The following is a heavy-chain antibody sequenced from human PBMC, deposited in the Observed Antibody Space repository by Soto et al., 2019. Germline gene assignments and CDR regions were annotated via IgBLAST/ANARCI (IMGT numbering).Heavy chain of an antibody. CDR2: IYHSGST. D-gene: IGHD3-3*01. J-gene: IGHJ4*02. Sequence: XETLSLTCSVSGYSISSGYYWGWIRPPPGKGLEWIGSIYHSGSTYYNPSLKGRVTISVDTSKNQFSLKLSSVTAADTAVYYCAGTIFGVVKYFDYWGQGTLVTVSS. CDR1: GYSISSGYY. V-gene: IGHV4-38-2*01. CDR3: AGTIFGVVKYFDY.